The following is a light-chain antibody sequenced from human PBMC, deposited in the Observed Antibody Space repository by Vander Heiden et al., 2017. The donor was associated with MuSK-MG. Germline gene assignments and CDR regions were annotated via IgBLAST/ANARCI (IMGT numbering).Light chain of an antibody. CDR2: QDT. CDR1: DLGNKY. V-gene: IGLV3-1*01. Sequence: SYELTQPPSLSVSPGQTAGLTCSGNDLGNKYAFWYQQKPGQSPIRVNYQDTKRPSGIPERISGSNSGNTDTLTIRGTQALDEADDYCQVWDSSTPGVFGGGTKLTVL. J-gene: IGLJ2*01. CDR3: QVWDSSTPGV.